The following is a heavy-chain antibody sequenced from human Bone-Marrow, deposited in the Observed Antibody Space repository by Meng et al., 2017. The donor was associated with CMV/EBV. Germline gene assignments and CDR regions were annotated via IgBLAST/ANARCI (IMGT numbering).Heavy chain of an antibody. V-gene: IGHV1-69*05. J-gene: IGHJ4*02. CDR3: ARGPPTGGSGSYDY. CDR2: TIPIFGTA. Sequence: SVKVSCKASGGTFSSYATSWVRQAPGQGLEWMGWTIPIFGTANYAQKFQGRVTMTRDTSTSTVYTETSSLRSEDTAVYYCARGPPTGGSGSYDYWGQGTLVTVSS. D-gene: IGHD3-10*01. CDR1: GGTFSSYA.